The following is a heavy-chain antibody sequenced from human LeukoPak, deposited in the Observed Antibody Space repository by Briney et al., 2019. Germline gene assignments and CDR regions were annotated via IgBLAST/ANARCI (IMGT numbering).Heavy chain of an antibody. D-gene: IGHD3-3*01. CDR2: IYTSGST. CDR1: GGSISSYY. J-gene: IGHJ4*02. CDR3: ARDFEVWDYDFWSGYPYYFDY. V-gene: IGHV4-4*07. Sequence: PSETLSLTCTVSGGSISSYYWSWIRQPAGKGLEWIGRIYTSGSTNYNPSLKSRVTMSVDTSKNQFSLKLSSVTAADTAVYYCARDFEVWDYDFWSGYPYYFDYWGQGTLVIVSS.